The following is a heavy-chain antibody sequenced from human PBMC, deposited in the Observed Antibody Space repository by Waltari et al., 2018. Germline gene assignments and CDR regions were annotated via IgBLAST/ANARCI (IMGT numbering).Heavy chain of an antibody. Sequence: EVRLVESGGNLVQPGESLRLSCAASGFTFSRFWMHWVRQGPGKGLVWVSRINSDGTSIGYADSVKGRFTISRDNVKKTLYRQRTSPRDEEKVVDYRARAAPKTNRSPVPGRDYYEGMDVWGQGTTVTVSS. CDR2: INSDGTSI. CDR1: GFTFSRFW. CDR3: ARAAPKTNRSPVPGRDYYEGMDV. V-gene: IGHV3-74*01. J-gene: IGHJ6*02. D-gene: IGHD1-26*01.